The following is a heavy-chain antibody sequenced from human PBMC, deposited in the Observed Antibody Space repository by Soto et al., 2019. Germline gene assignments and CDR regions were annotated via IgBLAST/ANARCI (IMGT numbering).Heavy chain of an antibody. J-gene: IGHJ4*02. CDR3: ARAEGYYYGSGSYYYFDY. CDR2: ISAYNGNT. Sequence: ASVKVSCKASGYTFTSYGISWVRQAPGQGLEWMGWISAYNGNTNYAQKLQGRVTMTTDTSTSTAYMELRSLRSDDTAVYYCARAEGYYYGSGSYYYFDYWGQGTLVTVSS. CDR1: GYTFTSYG. D-gene: IGHD3-10*01. V-gene: IGHV1-18*01.